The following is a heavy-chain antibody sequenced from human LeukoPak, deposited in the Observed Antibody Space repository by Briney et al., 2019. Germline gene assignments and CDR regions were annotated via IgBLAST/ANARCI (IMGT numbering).Heavy chain of an antibody. CDR1: GYTFTSYY. D-gene: IGHD6-13*01. Sequence: ASVKVSCKASGYTFTSYYMHWARQAPGQGLEWMGIINPSGGSTSYAQKFQGRVTMTRDTSTSTVYMELSSLRSEDTAVYYCARDRGGSSSWSYYYYYYMDVWGKGTTVTVSS. V-gene: IGHV1-46*01. CDR3: ARDRGGSSSWSYYYYYYMDV. CDR2: INPSGGST. J-gene: IGHJ6*03.